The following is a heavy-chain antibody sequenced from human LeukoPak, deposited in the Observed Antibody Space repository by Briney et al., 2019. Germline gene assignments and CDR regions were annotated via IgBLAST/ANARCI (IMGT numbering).Heavy chain of an antibody. CDR3: ARTGRDGYNLDYYYYMDV. Sequence: SSQTLSLTCSVSGGSISSNNYYWTWIRQPPGKGLEWIGYIYYSGTTYYNPSLKSRVSISVDTSKNQFSLTVTAADTAVYYCARTGRDGYNLDYYYYMDVWGKGTTVTVSS. CDR1: GGSISSNNYY. D-gene: IGHD5-24*01. J-gene: IGHJ6*03. CDR2: IYYSGTT. V-gene: IGHV4-30-4*08.